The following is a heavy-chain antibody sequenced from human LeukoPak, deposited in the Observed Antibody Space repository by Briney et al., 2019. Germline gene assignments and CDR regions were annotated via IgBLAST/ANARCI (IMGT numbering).Heavy chain of an antibody. CDR2: INSDGSST. CDR1: GFTFSSYW. J-gene: IGHJ6*02. V-gene: IGHV3-74*01. Sequence: GGSLRLSCAASGFTFSSYWMHWVRQAPGKGLVWVSRINSDGSSTSYADSVKGRFTISRDNAKNTLYLQMNSLRAEDTAVYYCEREGRYFDWLGYYYYGMDVWGQGTTVTVSS. D-gene: IGHD3-9*01. CDR3: EREGRYFDWLGYYYYGMDV.